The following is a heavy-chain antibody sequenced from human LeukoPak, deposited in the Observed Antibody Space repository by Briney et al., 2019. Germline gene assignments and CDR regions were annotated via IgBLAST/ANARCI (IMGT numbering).Heavy chain of an antibody. CDR1: GLSASSNF. V-gene: IGHV3-53*01. CDR2: IYGGGST. Sequence: PGGSLRLSCAATGLSASSNFMSWGRPAPGEGLEWVSVIYGGGSTYYADSVKGRFTISRDTPKNTLYLQMNSLRVEDTAVYYCASWPVGWYGEDSWGQGTLVTVSS. D-gene: IGHD6-19*01. CDR3: ASWPVGWYGEDS. J-gene: IGHJ4*02.